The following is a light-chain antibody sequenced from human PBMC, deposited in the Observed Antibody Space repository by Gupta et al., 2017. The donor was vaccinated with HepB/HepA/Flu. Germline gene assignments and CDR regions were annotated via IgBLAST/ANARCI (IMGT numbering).Light chain of an antibody. CDR3: QQSYSTPFT. J-gene: IGKJ3*01. CDR2: AAS. CDR1: QSISSY. V-gene: IGKV1-39*01. Sequence: DIQMTQSPSSLSASVGDRVTITCRASQSISSYLNWYQQKPGKAPKVLISAASSLQGGVPSRFGGSGSGTDFTLTITSLQAEDFATYYCQQSYSTPFTFGHGTKVDIK.